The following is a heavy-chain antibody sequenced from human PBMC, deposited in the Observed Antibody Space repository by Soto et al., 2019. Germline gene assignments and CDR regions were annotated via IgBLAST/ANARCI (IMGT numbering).Heavy chain of an antibody. CDR3: ARPLWRDDYNWGYFDL. CDR2: ISYDGSNK. J-gene: IGHJ2*01. Sequence: QVQLVESGGGVAQPGRSLRLSCEASGFTFSSNAMHWVRQAPGKGLEWVAVISYDGSNKYYADSVKGRFTISRDNSKNTLYLQMNSLRAEDTAVYYCARPLWRDDYNWGYFDLWGRGTLVTVSS. D-gene: IGHD4-4*01. V-gene: IGHV3-30-3*01. CDR1: GFTFSSNA.